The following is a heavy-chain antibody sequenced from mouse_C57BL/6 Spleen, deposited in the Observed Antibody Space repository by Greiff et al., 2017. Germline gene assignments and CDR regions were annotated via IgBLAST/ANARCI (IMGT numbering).Heavy chain of an antibody. CDR3: TRRRYYAMDY. V-gene: IGHV1-15*01. CDR1: GYTFTDYE. Sequence: VQVVESGAELVRPGASVTLSCKASGYTFTDYEMHWVKQTPVHGLEWIGAIDPETGGTAYNQKFKGKAILTADKSSSTAYMELRSLTSEDSAVYYCTRRRYYAMDYWGQGTSVTVSS. CDR2: IDPETGGT. J-gene: IGHJ4*01.